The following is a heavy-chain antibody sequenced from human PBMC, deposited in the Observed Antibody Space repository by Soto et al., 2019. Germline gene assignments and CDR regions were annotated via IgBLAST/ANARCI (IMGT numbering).Heavy chain of an antibody. CDR3: TPLALKYSSGWYEFSD. CDR1: GFTFSNVW. V-gene: IGHV3-15*07. J-gene: IGHJ4*02. D-gene: IGHD6-19*01. Sequence: EVQLVESGGGLVKPGGSLRLSCAASGFTFSNVWMNWVRQAPGKGREWVGRIKSKTDGGTTDYAAHVKGRFTISRDDSKNTLYLQMNSLKTEDTAVYYCTPLALKYSSGWYEFSDWGQGTLVTVSS. CDR2: IKSKTDGGTT.